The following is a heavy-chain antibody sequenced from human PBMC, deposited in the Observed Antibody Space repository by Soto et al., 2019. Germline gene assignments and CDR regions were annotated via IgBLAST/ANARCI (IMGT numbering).Heavy chain of an antibody. CDR3: ARGAFTGWFDP. J-gene: IGHJ5*02. CDR1: GFTFSSYA. V-gene: IGHV3-23*01. CDR2: ISAGGSTT. Sequence: EVQLLESGGGLVQPGESLRLSCAASGFTFSSYAMSWVRQAPGEGLEWVSTISAGGSTTYYADSVKGRFTISRDNAKNSLYLQMNSLRAEDTAVYYCARGAFTGWFDPWGQGTLVTVSS. D-gene: IGHD4-4*01.